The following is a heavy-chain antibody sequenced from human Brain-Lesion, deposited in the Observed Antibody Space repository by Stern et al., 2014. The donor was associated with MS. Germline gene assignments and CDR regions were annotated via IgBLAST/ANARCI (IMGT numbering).Heavy chain of an antibody. J-gene: IGHJ4*02. V-gene: IGHV4-61*02. D-gene: IGHD5-18*01. CDR1: GGSISSGSDY. CDR2: IHPSGSA. Sequence: VQLVESGPGLVKPSQTLSLTCTVSGGSISSGSDYWSWIRQPVGKGLEWIGRIHPSGSAFYTPSLKSRFTISTDTSMNQFSLELNSATAADTAIYYCASGYRIFDYWGQGIVVTVSS. CDR3: ASGYRIFDY.